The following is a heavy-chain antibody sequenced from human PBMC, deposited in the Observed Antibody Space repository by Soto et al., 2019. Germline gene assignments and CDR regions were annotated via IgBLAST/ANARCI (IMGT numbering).Heavy chain of an antibody. CDR3: ATRGRSLGYYYGMDV. CDR2: INAGNGNT. J-gene: IGHJ6*02. V-gene: IGHV1-3*01. CDR1: GYTFTSYP. Sequence: QVQLVQSGAEVKKPGASVKVSCKASGYTFTSYPMHWVRQAPGQRLEWMGWINAGNGNTKYSQKFQGRVTITRDTFASTAYMELSSLRSEDTAVYYCATRGRSLGYYYGMDVWGQGTTVTVS. D-gene: IGHD3-10*01.